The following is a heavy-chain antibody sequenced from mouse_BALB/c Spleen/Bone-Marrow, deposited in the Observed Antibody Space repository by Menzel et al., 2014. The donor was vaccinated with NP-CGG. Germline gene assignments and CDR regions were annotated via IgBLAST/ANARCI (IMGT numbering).Heavy chain of an antibody. V-gene: IGHV1S34*01. Sequence: LVKTGASVKISCKASGYSFTGYYMHWVKQSHGKSLERIGYISCYNGAISYNQKFKGKATFTVDTSSSSAYMQFNSMTSEASAVYYCARGDGYYVDFDYWGQGTSLTVSS. CDR3: ARGDGYYVDFDY. J-gene: IGHJ2*02. D-gene: IGHD2-3*01. CDR2: ISCYNGAI. CDR1: GYSFTGYY.